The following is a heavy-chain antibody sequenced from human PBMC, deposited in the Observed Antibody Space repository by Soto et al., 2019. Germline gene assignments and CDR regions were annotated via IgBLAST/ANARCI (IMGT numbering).Heavy chain of an antibody. Sequence: GSGPTLVNPTQTLTLTCTFSGFSLSTSGMCVSWIRQPPGKALEWLARIDWDDDKYYSTSLKTRLTISKDTSKNQVVLTMTNMDPVDTATYYCARMLISSGYYAGFSRAFDIWGQGTMVTVSS. V-gene: IGHV2-70*11. CDR3: ARMLISSGYYAGFSRAFDI. D-gene: IGHD3-22*01. CDR1: GFSLSTSGMC. CDR2: IDWDDDK. J-gene: IGHJ3*02.